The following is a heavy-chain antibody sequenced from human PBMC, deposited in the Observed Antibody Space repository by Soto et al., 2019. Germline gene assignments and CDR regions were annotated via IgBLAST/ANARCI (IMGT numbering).Heavy chain of an antibody. CDR2: INHSGST. CDR1: GGSFSGYY. Sequence: SETLSLTCAVYGGSFSGYYWSWIRQPPGKGLEWIGEINHSGSTNYNPSLKSRVTISVDTSKNQFSLKLSSVTAADTAVYYCARGRRMYCSSTSCYREFRGNWFDPWGQGTLVTVSS. V-gene: IGHV4-34*01. D-gene: IGHD2-2*01. CDR3: ARGRRMYCSSTSCYREFRGNWFDP. J-gene: IGHJ5*02.